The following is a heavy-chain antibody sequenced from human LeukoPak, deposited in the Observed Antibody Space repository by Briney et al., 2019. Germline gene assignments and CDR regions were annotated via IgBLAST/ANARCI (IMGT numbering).Heavy chain of an antibody. J-gene: IGHJ4*02. V-gene: IGHV4-39*07. Sequence: SETLSLTCTVSGASISSSNYYWGWIRQPPGKGLEWIADIHYSGGTYYNPSLKNRVTISVDTSKNQFSLKLSSVTAADTAVYYCARDGGPAGRWRLYYWGQGTLVTVSS. CDR1: GASISSSNYY. CDR2: IHYSGGT. CDR3: ARDGGPAGRWRLYY. D-gene: IGHD2-2*03.